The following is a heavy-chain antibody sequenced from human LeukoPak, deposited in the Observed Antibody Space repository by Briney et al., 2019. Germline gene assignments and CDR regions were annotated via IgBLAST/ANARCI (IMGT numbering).Heavy chain of an antibody. D-gene: IGHD3-22*01. V-gene: IGHV3-64D*06. CDR1: GFTFSNYA. J-gene: IGHJ4*02. Sequence: GGSLRLSCSASGFTFSNYAMHWVRQAPGKGLEYVSVISSTGGSTYYADSVRGRFTVSRDNSKNTLYLQMSSLRAEDTAVYYCVKECLVIINYYFDYWGQGTLVTVSS. CDR3: VKECLVIINYYFDY. CDR2: ISSTGGST.